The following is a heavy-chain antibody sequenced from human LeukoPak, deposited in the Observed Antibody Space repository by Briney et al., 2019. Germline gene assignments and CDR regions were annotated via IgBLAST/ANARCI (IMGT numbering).Heavy chain of an antibody. CDR3: ARLTSGGHYFDY. J-gene: IGHJ4*02. V-gene: IGHV3-7*01. Sequence: GGSLRLSCAASGFSFRNYWMGWVRQAPGKGLEWVANTKPDGSAEYYADSVRGRFTASRDNANNLLYLQMNRLRAEDTAVYYCARLTSGGHYFDYWGQGTLVTVSS. CDR1: GFSFRNYW. CDR2: TKPDGSAE. D-gene: IGHD3-16*01.